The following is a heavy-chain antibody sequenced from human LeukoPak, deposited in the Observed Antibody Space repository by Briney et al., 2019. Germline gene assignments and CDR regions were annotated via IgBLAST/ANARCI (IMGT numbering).Heavy chain of an antibody. V-gene: IGHV3-7*01. J-gene: IGHJ4*02. CDR1: GFTFSSYW. D-gene: IGHD2/OR15-2a*01. CDR2: IKQDGSEK. Sequence: PGGSLRLSCAASGFTFSSYWMSWVRQAPGKGLGWVANIKQDGSEKYYVDSVKGRFTISRDNAKNSLYLQMNSLRAEDTAVYYCARVSSPAGYYDPFDYWGQGTLVTVSS. CDR3: ARVSSPAGYYDPFDY.